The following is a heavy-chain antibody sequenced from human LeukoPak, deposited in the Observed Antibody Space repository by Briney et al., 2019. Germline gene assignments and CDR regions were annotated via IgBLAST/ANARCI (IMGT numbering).Heavy chain of an antibody. CDR1: GFTFVSYN. J-gene: IGHJ3*02. D-gene: IGHD3-9*01. CDR2: ISSSSSLI. Sequence: GGSLRLSCAASGFTFVSYNMNWVRQAPGKGLGWVAYISSSSSLIYYAGSVKGRFTISGDNAKNSLYLQMNSLRAEDTALYYCAKEDSPGPFDWLLPTRHDAFDIWGQGTMVTVSS. V-gene: IGHV3-21*05. CDR3: AKEDSPGPFDWLLPTRHDAFDI.